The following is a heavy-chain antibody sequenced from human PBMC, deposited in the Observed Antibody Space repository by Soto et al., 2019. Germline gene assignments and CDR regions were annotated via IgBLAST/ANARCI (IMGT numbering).Heavy chain of an antibody. D-gene: IGHD4-17*01. J-gene: IGHJ4*02. Sequence: GGSLRLSCTASGFMFGSYWMTWVRHVPGKGLQWVANIKRDGSEKYYVDFVKGRFTISRDSADNSVFLDMNNLRVDDTATYYCARVRATDYEIDYWGQGALVT. CDR1: GFMFGSYW. V-gene: IGHV3-7*03. CDR2: IKRDGSEK. CDR3: ARVRATDYEIDY.